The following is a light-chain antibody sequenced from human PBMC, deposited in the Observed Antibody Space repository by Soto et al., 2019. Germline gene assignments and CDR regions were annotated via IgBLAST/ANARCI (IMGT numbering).Light chain of an antibody. CDR2: SNN. CDR3: AAWDDSLNGVV. CDR1: ISTIGSNT. J-gene: IGLJ2*01. Sequence: QSVLTQPPSASGTPGQRVTISCSGSISTIGSNTVNWYQQLPGTAPKLLIYSNNQRPSGVPDRFSGSKSGISASLAISGLQSEDEADYYCAAWDDSLNGVVFGGGTKLTVL. V-gene: IGLV1-44*01.